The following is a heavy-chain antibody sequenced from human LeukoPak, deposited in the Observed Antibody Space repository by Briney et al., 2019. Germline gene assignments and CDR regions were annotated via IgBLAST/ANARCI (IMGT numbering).Heavy chain of an antibody. CDR3: ARGLVVAPDWFDP. CDR1: GGSISSYY. J-gene: IGHJ5*02. V-gene: IGHV4-59*01. Sequence: SETLSLTCTVSGGSISSYYWSWIRQPPGKGLEWIGYIYYSGGTNYNPSLKSRVTISVDTSKNQFSLKLSSVTAADTAVYYCARGLVVAPDWFDPWGQGTLVTVSS. D-gene: IGHD2-2*01. CDR2: IYYSGGT.